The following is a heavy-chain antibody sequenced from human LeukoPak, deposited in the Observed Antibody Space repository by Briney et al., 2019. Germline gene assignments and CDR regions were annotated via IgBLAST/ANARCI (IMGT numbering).Heavy chain of an antibody. CDR1: GFTFSSYA. Sequence: GGSLRLSCAASGFTFSSYAMYWVRQAPGKGGEWVAVISYDGSNKYYADSVKGRFTISRDNSKNTLYLQMNSLRAEDTAVYYCAGLRSVDYWGQGTLVTVSS. D-gene: IGHD5-12*01. CDR2: ISYDGSNK. CDR3: AGLRSVDY. V-gene: IGHV3-30*04. J-gene: IGHJ4*02.